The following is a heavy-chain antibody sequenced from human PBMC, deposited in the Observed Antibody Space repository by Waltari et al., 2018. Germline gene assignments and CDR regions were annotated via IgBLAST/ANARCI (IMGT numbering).Heavy chain of an antibody. J-gene: IGHJ4*01. CDR2: INAGNGNT. D-gene: IGHD4-4*01. CDR3: AREIDYSTSSDY. Sequence: QVQLVQSGAEVKKPGASVKVSCKASGYTFTSYAMHWVRQAPGQRLEWMGWINAGNGNTKYSQKFQGRVTITRDTSASTAYMELSSRRSEDTAVYYCAREIDYSTSSDYWGHGTLVTVSS. V-gene: IGHV1-3*01. CDR1: GYTFTSYA.